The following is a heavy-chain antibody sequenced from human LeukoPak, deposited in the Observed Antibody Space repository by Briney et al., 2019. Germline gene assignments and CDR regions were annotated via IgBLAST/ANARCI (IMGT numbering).Heavy chain of an antibody. V-gene: IGHV1-69*05. CDR1: GYTFTGYY. CDR2: IIPIFGTA. Sequence: SVKVSCKASGYTFTGYYMHWVRQAPGQGLEWMGGIIPIFGTANYAQKFQGRVTITTDESTSTAYMELSSLRSEDTAVYYCARPNSPYSSSSYFDYWGQGTLVTVSS. J-gene: IGHJ4*02. D-gene: IGHD6-6*01. CDR3: ARPNSPYSSSSYFDY.